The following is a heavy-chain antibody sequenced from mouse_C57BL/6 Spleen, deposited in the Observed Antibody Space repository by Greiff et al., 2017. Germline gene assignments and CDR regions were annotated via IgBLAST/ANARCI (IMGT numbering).Heavy chain of an antibody. J-gene: IGHJ2*01. CDR1: GFTFSSYG. Sequence: DVMLVESGGDLVKPGGSLKLSCAASGFTFSSYGMSWVRQTPDKRLEWVATISCGGSYTYYPDCVKGRFTISRDNAKNTLYLQMSSLKSEDTAMYYCARQGDSSGYPYYFDYWGQGTTLTVSS. D-gene: IGHD3-2*02. CDR2: ISCGGSYT. CDR3: ARQGDSSGYPYYFDY. V-gene: IGHV5-6*02.